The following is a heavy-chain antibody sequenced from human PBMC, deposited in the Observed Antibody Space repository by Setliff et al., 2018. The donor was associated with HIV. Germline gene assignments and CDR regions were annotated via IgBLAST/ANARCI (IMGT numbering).Heavy chain of an antibody. Sequence: PSETLSLTCTVSGYPISSGYYWGWIRQPPGEGLEWIGSIYHSGTTYYNPSLKSRVTISVDTSKNQFSLKLSSATAADTAVNYCARRLQFLEFLHGVGGLDVWGQGTTVTVAS. CDR3: ARRLQFLEFLHGVGGLDV. CDR2: IYHSGTT. V-gene: IGHV4-38-2*02. CDR1: GYPISSGYY. J-gene: IGHJ6*02. D-gene: IGHD3-3*01.